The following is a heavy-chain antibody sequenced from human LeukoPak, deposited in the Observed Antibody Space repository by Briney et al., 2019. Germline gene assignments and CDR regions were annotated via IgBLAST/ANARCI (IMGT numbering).Heavy chain of an antibody. D-gene: IGHD2-15*01. CDR1: GFTFSSYD. V-gene: IGHV3-30*18. CDR2: ISYDGSNK. J-gene: IGHJ4*02. Sequence: GGSLRLSCAASGFTFSSYDMHWVRQAPGKGLEWVAVISYDGSNKYYAASVKGRFTISRDNSKNTLYLQMNSLRAEDTAVYYCAKDPLSGYWGQGTLVTVSS. CDR3: AKDPLSGY.